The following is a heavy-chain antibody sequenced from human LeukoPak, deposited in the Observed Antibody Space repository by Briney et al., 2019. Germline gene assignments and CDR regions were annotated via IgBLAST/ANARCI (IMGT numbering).Heavy chain of an antibody. V-gene: IGHV1-18*01. Sequence: ASVKVSCKASGDFFNNYGFNWVRQAPGQGLEWIGWIRTSNDNTKYAQKFQDRVSMTTDTSTTTVYMELRNLTSDDTAVYYCARCRGYGNFVSGAFNLWGQGTMVIVSS. CDR2: IRTSNDNT. CDR3: ARCRGYGNFVSGAFNL. J-gene: IGHJ3*01. CDR1: GDFFNNYG. D-gene: IGHD4-11*01.